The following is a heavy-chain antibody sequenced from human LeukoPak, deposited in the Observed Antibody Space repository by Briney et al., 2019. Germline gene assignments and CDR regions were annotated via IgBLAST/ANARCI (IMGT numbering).Heavy chain of an antibody. J-gene: IGHJ4*02. D-gene: IGHD2-21*01. CDR2: IKQDGSEK. Sequence: GGSLRLSCAASGFTFSSYWMSWVRQAPGKGLEWAANIKQDGSEKDYVDSVKGRFTISRDTAKNSLYLQMNSLRAEDTAVYYCARIKSQGVVVPLLRSTYYFDYWGQGTLVTVSS. V-gene: IGHV3-7*01. CDR1: GFTFSSYW. CDR3: ARIKSQGVVVPLLRSTYYFDY.